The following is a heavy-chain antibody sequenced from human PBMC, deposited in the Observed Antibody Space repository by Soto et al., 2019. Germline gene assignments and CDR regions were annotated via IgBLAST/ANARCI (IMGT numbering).Heavy chain of an antibody. V-gene: IGHV1-18*01. D-gene: IGHD6-6*01. J-gene: IGHJ3*02. CDR3: AREKGSSAAFDS. CDR2: ISAYNGNT. CDR1: GYTFTSYG. Sequence: QVQLVQSGAEVKKPGASVKVSCKASGYTFTSYGISWVRQAPGQGLEWMGWISAYNGNTNYAQKLKGRVTMTTDTSTSTADMELRSLRADDTAVYYCAREKGSSAAFDSWGQGTKVTVSS.